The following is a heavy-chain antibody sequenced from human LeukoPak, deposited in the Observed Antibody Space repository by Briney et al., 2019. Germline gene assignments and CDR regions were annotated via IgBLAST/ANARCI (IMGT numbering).Heavy chain of an antibody. V-gene: IGHV1-2*02. J-gene: IGHJ3*02. D-gene: IGHD6-13*01. CDR3: ARVGGLAAAGWGRNRGYAFDI. CDR1: GYTFTGYY. Sequence: ASVKVSCKASGYTFTGYYMHWVRQAPGQGLEWMGWINPNSGGTNYAQKFQGKVTMTRDTSISTAYMELSRLRSDDTAVYYCARVGGLAAAGWGRNRGYAFDIWGQGTMVTVSS. CDR2: INPNSGGT.